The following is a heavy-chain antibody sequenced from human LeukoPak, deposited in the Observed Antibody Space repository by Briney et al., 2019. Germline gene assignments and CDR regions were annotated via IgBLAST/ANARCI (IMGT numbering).Heavy chain of an antibody. Sequence: GGSLRLSCAASGFPFHNCWMTWVRQAPGKGLEWVAQVNQDGSEAHYADSVKARFTISRDNAKSSVSLQMNSLRAEDTAVYYCVRDGGVSGYDLPDYWGQGTLVTVSS. CDR2: VNQDGSEA. CDR3: VRDGGVSGYDLPDY. J-gene: IGHJ4*02. D-gene: IGHD5-12*01. V-gene: IGHV3-7*01. CDR1: GFPFHNCW.